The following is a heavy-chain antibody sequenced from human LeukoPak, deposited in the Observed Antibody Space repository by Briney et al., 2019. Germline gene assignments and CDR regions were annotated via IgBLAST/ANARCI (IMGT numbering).Heavy chain of an antibody. D-gene: IGHD6-13*01. J-gene: IGHJ6*02. CDR2: LYSDGST. Sequence: GGSLRLSCAASGFTVSSNYMSWVRQAPGKGLEWVSVLYSDGSTYYADSVKGRFTIFRDNSKNTLYLQMNSLRAEDTAVYYCAREYIAAAGTSAPSYYYYGMDVWGQGTTVTVSS. CDR3: AREYIAAAGTSAPSYYYYGMDV. V-gene: IGHV3-53*01. CDR1: GFTVSSNY.